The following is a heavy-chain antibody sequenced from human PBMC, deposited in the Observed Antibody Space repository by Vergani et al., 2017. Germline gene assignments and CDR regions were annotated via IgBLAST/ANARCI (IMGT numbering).Heavy chain of an antibody. CDR2: TYSGGGT. J-gene: IGHJ3*02. V-gene: IGHV3-66*02. CDR1: GFTVSSNY. Sequence: EVQLVESGGGLVQPGGSLRLSCAASGFTVSSNYMSWVRQAPGKGLEWGSVTYSGGGTYYADSVKGRFTISRDNSKNTLYLQMNSLRVEDKAVYYCARASTYYYDSSAYPGAFDIWGQGTMVTVSS. CDR3: ARASTYYYDSSAYPGAFDI. D-gene: IGHD3-22*01.